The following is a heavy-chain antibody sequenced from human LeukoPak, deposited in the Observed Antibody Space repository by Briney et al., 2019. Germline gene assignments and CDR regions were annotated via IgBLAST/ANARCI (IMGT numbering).Heavy chain of an antibody. CDR1: GYTFTGYY. D-gene: IGHD3-10*01. CDR2: INPNSGGT. CDR3: ARGLWFGELLDFDY. V-gene: IGHV1-2*02. Sequence: GASVKVSCKASGYTFTGYYMHWVRQAPGQGLEWMGWINPNSGGTNYAQKFQGRVTMTRDTSISTAYMELSRLRSDDTAVYYCARGLWFGELLDFDYWGRGTLVTVSS. J-gene: IGHJ4*02.